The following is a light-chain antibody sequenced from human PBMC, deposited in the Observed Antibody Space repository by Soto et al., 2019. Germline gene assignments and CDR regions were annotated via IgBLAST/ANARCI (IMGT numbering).Light chain of an antibody. CDR2: GDN. CDR3: QAYDNSLSHVG. J-gene: IGLJ2*01. Sequence: QYVLTQPPSVSGAPGQRVTIPCTGSSSTIGSFYDVHWYQQLPGTVPKLLIHGDNNRTSGVPDRFSGSKSGTSASLAITGLQADDEADYYCQAYDNSLSHVGVGGGTQLTVL. CDR1: SSTIGSFYD. V-gene: IGLV1-40*01.